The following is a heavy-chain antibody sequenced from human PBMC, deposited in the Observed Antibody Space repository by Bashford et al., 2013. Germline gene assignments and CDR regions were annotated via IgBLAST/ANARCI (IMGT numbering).Heavy chain of an antibody. D-gene: IGHD2-2*01. J-gene: IGHJ4*02. CDR1: GFTFSTYS. CDR3: ATNRNCGVTSCYREFDY. Sequence: GGSLRLSCAASGFTFSTYSMNWVRQAPGKGLEWVSSIGTSSSYKYYADSVKGRFTISRDNSKNTLYLQMNSLRSEDTALYYCATNRNCGVTSCYREFDYWGQGTLVTVSS. CDR2: IGTSSSYK. V-gene: IGHV3-21*01.